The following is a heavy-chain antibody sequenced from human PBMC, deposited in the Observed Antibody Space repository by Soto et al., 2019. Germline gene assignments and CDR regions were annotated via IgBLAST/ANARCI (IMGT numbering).Heavy chain of an antibody. CDR1: GFTFSSYA. J-gene: IGHJ3*02. CDR3: ARAYSSGWYASEAFDI. D-gene: IGHD6-19*01. Sequence: QVQLVESGGGVVQPGRSLRLSCAASGFTFSSYAMHWVRQAPGKGLEWVAVISYDGSNKYYADSVKGRFTISRDNSKNTLYLQMNSLRAEDTAVYYCARAYSSGWYASEAFDIWGQGTMVTVSS. CDR2: ISYDGSNK. V-gene: IGHV3-30-3*01.